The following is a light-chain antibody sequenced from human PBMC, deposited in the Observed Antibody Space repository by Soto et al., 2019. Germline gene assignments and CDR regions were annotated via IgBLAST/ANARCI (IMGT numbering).Light chain of an antibody. CDR3: TSYTSSSTQV. V-gene: IGLV2-14*01. CDR1: SSDVGGYDY. Sequence: SVLTQPASVSGSPGQSITISCTGTSSDVGGYDYVSWYQQHPGTAPRLIIFEVTNRPSGVSNRFSGSKSGNTASLTISGLQAEDEADYYCTSYTSSSTQVFGTGTKVTVL. CDR2: EVT. J-gene: IGLJ1*01.